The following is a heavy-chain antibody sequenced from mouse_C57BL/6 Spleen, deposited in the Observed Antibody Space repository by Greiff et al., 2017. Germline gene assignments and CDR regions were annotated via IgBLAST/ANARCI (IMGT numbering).Heavy chain of an antibody. D-gene: IGHD1-1*01. Sequence: VRLQQPGAELVLPGASVKLSCRASGSPFPSYGMHWVKRRPGQGLEWIGEIDPSVGYTNYNQKFKGKSTLTVDKSSSTAYMQLSSLTSEDSAVYYCARGYGSSPPCYFDVWGTGTTVTVSS. V-gene: IGHV1-69*01. CDR1: GSPFPSYG. J-gene: IGHJ1*03. CDR3: ARGYGSSPPCYFDV. CDR2: IDPSVGYT.